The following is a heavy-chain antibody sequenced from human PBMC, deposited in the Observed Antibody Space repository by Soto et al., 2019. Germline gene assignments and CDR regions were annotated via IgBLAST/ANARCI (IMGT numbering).Heavy chain of an antibody. J-gene: IGHJ4*02. D-gene: IGHD6-13*01. CDR2: INPYNGNT. Sequence: ASVKVSCKASGYTFTSYGISWVRQAPGQGLEWMAWINPYNGNTKYAEKFLGRVTVTTDTSTATAYMEVRSLASDDTAVFYCARVGVGLAAPRVWPYWGQGTPVTVSS. V-gene: IGHV1-18*01. CDR1: GYTFTSYG. CDR3: ARVGVGLAAPRVWPY.